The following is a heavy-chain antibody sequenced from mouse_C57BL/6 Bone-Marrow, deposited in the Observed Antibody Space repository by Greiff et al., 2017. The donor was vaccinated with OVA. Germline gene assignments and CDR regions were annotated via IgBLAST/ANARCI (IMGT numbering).Heavy chain of an antibody. CDR1: GFTFNNTY. D-gene: IGHD1-1*01. J-gene: IGHJ4*01. CDR3: ARGSFGSVFDAMDY. V-gene: IGHV14-3*01. CDR2: IDPASGNT. Sequence: VQLQQSVAELVRPGASVKLSCTASGFTFNNTYMHWVKQRPEQGLEWIGRIDPASGNTKYAAKFQGKATMTADTSSNTAYLQLSSLSSAGTAVYCCARGSFGSVFDAMDYWGQGTSVTVSS.